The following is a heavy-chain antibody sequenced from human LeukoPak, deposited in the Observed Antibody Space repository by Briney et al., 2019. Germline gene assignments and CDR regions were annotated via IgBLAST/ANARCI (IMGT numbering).Heavy chain of an antibody. CDR3: AKERIEATAYFWLDR. J-gene: IGHJ5*02. CDR1: GFTFSSYG. CDR2: ISYDGSNK. Sequence: GGSLRLSCAASGFTFSSYGMHWVRQAPGKGLEWVAVISYDGSNKYYADSVKGRFTISRDNSKNTLYQQINSLRAEDTAVYYCAKERIEATAYFWLDRWGQGTLVTVSS. V-gene: IGHV3-30*18. D-gene: IGHD5-12*01.